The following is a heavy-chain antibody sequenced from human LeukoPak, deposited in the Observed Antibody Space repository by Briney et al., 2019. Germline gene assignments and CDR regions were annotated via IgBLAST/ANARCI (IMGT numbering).Heavy chain of an antibody. CDR2: ISVSDDST. J-gene: IGHJ4*02. Sequence: SGGSLRLSCAASGFTSSDYTMNWVRQAPGKGLEWVSGISVSDDSTYYADSVKGRFTMSRDNSNNMLYLQMNSLRAEDTAVYYCAKDRYCRSTNCPYDYWGQGTLVTVSS. D-gene: IGHD2-2*01. CDR1: GFTSSDYT. V-gene: IGHV3-23*01. CDR3: AKDRYCRSTNCPYDY.